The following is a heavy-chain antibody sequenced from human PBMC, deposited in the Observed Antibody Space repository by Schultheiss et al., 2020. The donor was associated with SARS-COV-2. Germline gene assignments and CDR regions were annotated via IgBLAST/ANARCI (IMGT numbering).Heavy chain of an antibody. J-gene: IGHJ4*02. CDR1: GFTFTNYA. D-gene: IGHD3-16*01. V-gene: IGHV3-23*01. Sequence: GGSLRLSCAASGFTFTNYAMSWVRQAPGKGLEWVSAISGSGGSTYYADSVKGRFTISRDNAKNSLYLQMNSLRDEDTAVYYCARIMITFGGPSFDYWGQGTLVTVSS. CDR3: ARIMITFGGPSFDY. CDR2: ISGSGGST.